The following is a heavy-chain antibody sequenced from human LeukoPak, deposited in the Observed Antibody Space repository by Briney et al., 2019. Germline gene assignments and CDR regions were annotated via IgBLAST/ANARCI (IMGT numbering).Heavy chain of an antibody. D-gene: IGHD5-24*01. Sequence: PGGSLRLSCAASGFTFSTYAIHWVRQAPGKGLEWVAVISYHGSNKYYADSVKGRFTISRDNSKNTLYLQMNSLRAEDTAVYYCAREGRDLCGMDVWGQGTTVTVSS. J-gene: IGHJ6*02. CDR3: AREGRDLCGMDV. V-gene: IGHV3-30-3*01. CDR1: GFTFSTYA. CDR2: ISYHGSNK.